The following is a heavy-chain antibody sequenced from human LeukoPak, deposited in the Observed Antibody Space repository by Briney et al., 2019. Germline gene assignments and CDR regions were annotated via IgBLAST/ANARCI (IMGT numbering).Heavy chain of an antibody. V-gene: IGHV1-2*02. CDR2: INPNSGGT. Sequence: ASVKVSCKASGYTFTGYYMHWVRQAPGQGLEWMGWINPNSGGTNYAQKFQGRVTMTRDTSISTAYMELSRLRSDDTAVYYCARDRGYCSSTSCWWFDPWGQGTLVTVSS. CDR1: GYTFTGYY. D-gene: IGHD2-2*01. J-gene: IGHJ5*02. CDR3: ARDRGYCSSTSCWWFDP.